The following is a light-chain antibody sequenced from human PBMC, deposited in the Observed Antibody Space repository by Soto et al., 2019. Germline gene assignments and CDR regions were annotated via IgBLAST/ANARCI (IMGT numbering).Light chain of an antibody. V-gene: IGKV3-20*01. Sequence: ETVLTQSPGTLSLSPGERVTLSCRASQSINSSYLAWYQQKPGQSPRLLIYGASSRATGIPERFSGSGSGTDFTLTISRLEAEDFAVYYCQQYDTSLTFGGGTKVEIK. CDR3: QQYDTSLT. J-gene: IGKJ4*01. CDR2: GAS. CDR1: QSINSSY.